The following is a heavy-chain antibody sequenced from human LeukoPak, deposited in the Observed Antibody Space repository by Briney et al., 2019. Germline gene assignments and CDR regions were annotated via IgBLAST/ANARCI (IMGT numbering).Heavy chain of an antibody. CDR1: GFTFSSYA. Sequence: TGGSLRLSCAASGFTFSSYAMSWVRQAPGKGLEWVANIKQDGSEKYYVDSVKGRFTISRDNAKNSLYLQMNSLRAEDTAVYYCARRNIGYSYGWGYYYYYMDVWGKGTTVTVSS. CDR3: ARRNIGYSYGWGYYYYYMDV. D-gene: IGHD5-18*01. J-gene: IGHJ6*03. CDR2: IKQDGSEK. V-gene: IGHV3-7*01.